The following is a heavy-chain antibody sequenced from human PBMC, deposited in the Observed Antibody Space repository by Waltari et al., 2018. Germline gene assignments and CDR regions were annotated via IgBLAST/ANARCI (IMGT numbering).Heavy chain of an antibody. CDR3: SRDTASRTGANYGMDV. J-gene: IGHJ6*02. Sequence: EVQLVESGGGLVQPGRSLRLSCAAPGFAFGDYAVSWVRQAPGKGLEWVAFIRRRTDGATTEYAASVKGRFIISREDSKSIAYLQMNSLRSEDTAVYYCSRDTASRTGANYGMDVWGQGTTVTVSS. V-gene: IGHV3-49*04. CDR2: IRRRTDGATT. CDR1: GFAFGDYA. D-gene: IGHD2-8*02.